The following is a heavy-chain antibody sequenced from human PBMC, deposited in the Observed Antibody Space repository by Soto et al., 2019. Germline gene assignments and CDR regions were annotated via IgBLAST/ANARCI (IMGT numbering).Heavy chain of an antibody. CDR2: IYWDDDK. Sequence: SGPTLVNPTQTLTLTRTFSGFSLSTSGVGVGWIRQSPGKALEWLAVIYWDDDKRYSPSLKSRLSITKDTSKNQVVLTMTNMDPVDTATYYCAHKGPEDWPLDYWGQGTLVTVSS. V-gene: IGHV2-5*02. J-gene: IGHJ4*02. CDR3: AHKGPEDWPLDY. CDR1: GFSLSTSGVG. D-gene: IGHD3-9*01.